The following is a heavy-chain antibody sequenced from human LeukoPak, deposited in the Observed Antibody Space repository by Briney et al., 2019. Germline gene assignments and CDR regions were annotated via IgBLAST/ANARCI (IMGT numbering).Heavy chain of an antibody. CDR1: GFTFSTYG. CDR2: IWYDGSIK. Sequence: PGGSLRLSCGASGFTFSTYGMHWVRQAPGKGLEWLAIIWYDGSIKYYVDSVKGRFTISRDNSKNTLYLQMNSLRAEDTAVYYCARDLHYDILTGAEDWGQGTLVTVSS. CDR3: ARDLHYDILTGAED. J-gene: IGHJ1*01. V-gene: IGHV3-33*01. D-gene: IGHD3-9*01.